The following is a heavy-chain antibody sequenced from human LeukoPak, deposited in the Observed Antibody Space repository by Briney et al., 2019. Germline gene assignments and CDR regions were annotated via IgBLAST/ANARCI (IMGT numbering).Heavy chain of an antibody. V-gene: IGHV4-59*01. CDR1: GGSISSYY. J-gene: IGHJ5*02. CDR2: IYYSGST. D-gene: IGHD3-16*01. Sequence: SETLSLTCTVSGGSISSYYWSWIRQPPGKGLEWIGYIYYSGSTNYNPSLKSRVTISVDTSKNQFSLKLSSVTAADTAVYYCARGGVDWFDPWGQGTLVTVSS. CDR3: ARGGVDWFDP.